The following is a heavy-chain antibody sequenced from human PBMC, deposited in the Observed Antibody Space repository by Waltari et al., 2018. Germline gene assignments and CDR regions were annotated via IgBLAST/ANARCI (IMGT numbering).Heavy chain of an antibody. J-gene: IGHJ4*02. D-gene: IGHD3-22*01. CDR1: GFTFSSYW. Sequence: EEQLVESGGGLVQPGDSLRLSCAASGFTFSSYWMNWVRQAPGKGPLWVSRISSDASDTTYADSVKGRFTISRDNAKNSLYLQMNSLRAEDTAVYYCARDPLHDEVVGTLFDYWGQGTLVTVSS. CDR3: ARDPLHDEVVGTLFDY. V-gene: IGHV3-74*03. CDR2: ISSDASDT.